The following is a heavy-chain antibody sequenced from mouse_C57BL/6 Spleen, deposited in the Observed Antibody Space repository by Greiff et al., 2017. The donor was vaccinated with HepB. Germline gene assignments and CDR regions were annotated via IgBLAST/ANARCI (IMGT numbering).Heavy chain of an antibody. CDR3: VREIYYAMDY. V-gene: IGHV10-1*01. CDR1: GFSFNTYA. J-gene: IGHJ4*01. Sequence: EVHLVASGGGLVQPKGSLKLSCAASGFSFNTYAMNWVRQAPGKGLEWVARIRSKSNNYATYYADSVKDRFTISRDDSESMLYLQMNNLKTEDTAMYYCVREIYYAMDYWGQGTSVTVSS. CDR2: IRSKSNNYAT.